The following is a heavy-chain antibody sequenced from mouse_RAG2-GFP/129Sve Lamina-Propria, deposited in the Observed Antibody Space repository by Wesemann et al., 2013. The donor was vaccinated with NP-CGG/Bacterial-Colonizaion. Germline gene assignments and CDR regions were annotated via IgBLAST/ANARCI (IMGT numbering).Heavy chain of an antibody. J-gene: IGHJ3*01. D-gene: IGHD4-1*01. V-gene: IGHV1-50*01. CDR3: ARKEALGEFAY. CDR2: IDPSDSYT. CDR1: GYTFTSYW. Sequence: QVQLQQSGAELARPGASVKLSCKASGYTFTSYWMQWVKQRPGQGLEWIGEIDPSDSYTNYNQKFKGKATLTVDTSSSTAYMQLSSLTSEDSAVYYCARKEALGEFAYWGQGTLVTVSA.